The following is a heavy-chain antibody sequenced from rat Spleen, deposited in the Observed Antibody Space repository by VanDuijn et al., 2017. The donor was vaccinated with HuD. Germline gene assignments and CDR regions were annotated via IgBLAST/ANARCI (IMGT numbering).Heavy chain of an antibody. CDR1: GFTFSDYA. J-gene: IGHJ2*01. V-gene: IGHV5-17*01. CDR3: ARRHYGYTDYFDC. CDR2: ISYGDSSGHSST. Sequence: EVQLVESGGGLVQPGRSLRLSCAGSGFTFSDYAMAWVRQAPTKGLEWVATISYGDSSGHSSTYYRDSVKGRFTISRENAKSTLSLQMDSLRSEDTATYYCARRHYGYTDYFDCWGQGVMVTVSS. D-gene: IGHD1-9*01.